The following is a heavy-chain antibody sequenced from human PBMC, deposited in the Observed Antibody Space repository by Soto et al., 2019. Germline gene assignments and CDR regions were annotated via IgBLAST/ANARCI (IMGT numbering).Heavy chain of an antibody. CDR3: ARGSSTTPTSYGYLAY. V-gene: IGHV3-23*01. Sequence: GGSLRLSCAASGFVFNDYAISWVRQAPGKGLEWVPGISASGGRTYYADSVKGRLSVSRDNSNNTVFLQINRLRDEDTAMYYCARGSSTTPTSYGYLAYWGQGPLVTVSS. J-gene: IGHJ4*02. CDR2: ISASGGRT. CDR1: GFVFNDYA. D-gene: IGHD4-17*01.